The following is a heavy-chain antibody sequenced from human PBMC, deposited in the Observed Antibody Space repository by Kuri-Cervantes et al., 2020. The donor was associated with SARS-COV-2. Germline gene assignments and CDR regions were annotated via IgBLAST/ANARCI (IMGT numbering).Heavy chain of an antibody. J-gene: IGHJ4*02. CDR2: INPNSGGT. V-gene: IGHV1-2*02. D-gene: IGHD3-16*01. CDR1: GYTFTGYY. Sequence: ASVKVSCKASGYTFTGYYMHWVRQAPGQGLEWMGWINPNSGGTNYAQKLQGRVTMTTDTSTSTVYMELSSLRSEDTAVYYCARPGDADSFDYWGQGTLVTVSS. CDR3: ARPGDADSFDY.